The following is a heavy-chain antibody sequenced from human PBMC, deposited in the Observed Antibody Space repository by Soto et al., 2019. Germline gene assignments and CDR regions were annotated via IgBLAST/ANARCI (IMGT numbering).Heavy chain of an antibody. V-gene: IGHV3-73*01. CDR1: GFTISGPT. CDR2: IRSKTNNYAT. J-gene: IGHJ5*02. D-gene: IGHD3-22*01. CDR3: TRDPRYSYDGIGSANWFDP. Sequence: VGSLRLSCAASGFTISGPTTRSEGQRFGKGRRSGWRIRSKTNNYATAYAASVKGRFTISRDDSKDTAYLQMNSLKTEDSAVYYCTRDPRYSYDGIGSANWFDPWGQGTLVTVST.